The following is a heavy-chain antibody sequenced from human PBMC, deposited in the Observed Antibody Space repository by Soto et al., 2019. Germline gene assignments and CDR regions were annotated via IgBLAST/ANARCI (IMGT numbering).Heavy chain of an antibody. D-gene: IGHD2-15*01. CDR3: ARMVVVVAATPEAFHI. Sequence: ASVKVSCKASGYTFTSYGISWVRQAPGQGLEWMGWISAYNGNTNYAQKLQGRVTMNTDTSTSTAYMELRSLRYDDMVVYYCARMVVVVAATPEAFHICGKGTMVTVSS. CDR2: ISAYNGNT. J-gene: IGHJ3*02. V-gene: IGHV1-18*03. CDR1: GYTFTSYG.